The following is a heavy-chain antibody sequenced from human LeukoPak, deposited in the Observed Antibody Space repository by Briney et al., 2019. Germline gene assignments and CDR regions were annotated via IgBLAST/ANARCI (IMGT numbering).Heavy chain of an antibody. CDR1: GDSISSYY. J-gene: IGHJ4*02. CDR2: AFYSGET. D-gene: IGHD6-25*01. Sequence: SETLSLTCTISGDSISSYYWNWIRQPPGKELEWIGYAFYSGETSYNPSLRGRATISLDMPNNQFSLDLRSMTAADTATYYCARFGGSFFAFHYWGQGTLVTVSS. CDR3: ARFGGSFFAFHY. V-gene: IGHV4-59*01.